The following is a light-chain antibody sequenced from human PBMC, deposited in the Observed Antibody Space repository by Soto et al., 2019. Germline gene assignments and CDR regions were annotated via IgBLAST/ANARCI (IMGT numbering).Light chain of an antibody. Sequence: QSVLTQPASVSGSPGQSITISCTGTSSDVGGYKYVSWYQQHPGKAPKLLIYTVNNRPSGVSNRFSGSKSGNTASLTISGLQAEDEDDYYCSSYTSSSSYVFGTGTKVTVL. CDR3: SSYTSSSSYV. V-gene: IGLV2-14*03. CDR1: SSDVGGYKY. CDR2: TVN. J-gene: IGLJ1*01.